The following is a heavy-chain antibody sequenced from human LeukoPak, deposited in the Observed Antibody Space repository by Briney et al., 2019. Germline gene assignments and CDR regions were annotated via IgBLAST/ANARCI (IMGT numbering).Heavy chain of an antibody. D-gene: IGHD3-10*01. CDR1: GYTFTSYG. CDR2: IRAYNGNT. J-gene: IGHJ4*02. Sequence: GASQNVSCKAAGYTFTSYGISWVRQAPGQGLAWMVWIRAYNGNTNYAQKLQGRVTMTTDTSTSTAYMELRSLRSDDTAVYYCARDPPNIAMVRGVIRFDYWGQGTLVTVSS. CDR3: ARDPPNIAMVRGVIRFDY. V-gene: IGHV1-18*01.